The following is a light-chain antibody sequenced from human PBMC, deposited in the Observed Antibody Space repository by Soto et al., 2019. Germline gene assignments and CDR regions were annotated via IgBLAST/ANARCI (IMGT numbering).Light chain of an antibody. J-gene: IGLJ2*01. CDR3: AAWDDSLNGVV. Sequence: QSVLTQPPSASGTPGQRVPISCSGSSSNIGSNTVNWYQQLPGTAPKLLIYSNNQRLSGVPDRFSGSKSGASASLAISGLQSEDEADYYCAAWDDSLNGVVFGGGTKLTVL. CDR2: SNN. CDR1: SSNIGSNT. V-gene: IGLV1-44*01.